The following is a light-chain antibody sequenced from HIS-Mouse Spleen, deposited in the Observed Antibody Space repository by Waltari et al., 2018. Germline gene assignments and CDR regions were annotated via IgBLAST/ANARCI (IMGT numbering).Light chain of an antibody. J-gene: IGLJ3*02. V-gene: IGLV2-23*01. CDR2: EGS. Sequence: QSALTQPASVSGSPGQSITISRTGTSSDVGSYTLVSWYQQHPGKAPKLMIYEGSKRPSGVSNRFSGSKSGNTASLTISGLQAEDEADYYCCSYAGSSTWVFGGGTKLTVL. CDR1: SSDVGSYTL. CDR3: CSYAGSSTWV.